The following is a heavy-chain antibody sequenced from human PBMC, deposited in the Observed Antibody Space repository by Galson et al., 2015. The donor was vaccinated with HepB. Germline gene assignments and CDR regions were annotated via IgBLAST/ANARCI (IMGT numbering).Heavy chain of an antibody. J-gene: IGHJ4*02. V-gene: IGHV1-18*01. Sequence: SVKVSCKASGGTFSSYAISWVRQAPGQGLEWMGGIITYNGVTDYAQRFQGRVTMTTDTSTSTAYMELRSLGPDDTAVYYCAREDSSDWYGLDYWGQGTLVTVSS. D-gene: IGHD6-19*01. CDR2: IITYNGVT. CDR1: GGTFSSYA. CDR3: AREDSSDWYGLDY.